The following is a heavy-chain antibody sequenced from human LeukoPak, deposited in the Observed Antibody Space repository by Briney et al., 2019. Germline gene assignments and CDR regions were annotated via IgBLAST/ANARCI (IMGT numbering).Heavy chain of an antibody. Sequence: PGGSLRLSCAASAFTVSSNYMSWVRQAPGKGLEWVSVIYSGGSTYYADSVKGRFTISRDNSKNTLYLQMNSLRAEDTAVYYCASAVLVTPKYFDYWGQGTLVTVSS. V-gene: IGHV3-66*02. D-gene: IGHD3-22*01. CDR2: IYSGGST. J-gene: IGHJ4*02. CDR1: AFTVSSNY. CDR3: ASAVLVTPKYFDY.